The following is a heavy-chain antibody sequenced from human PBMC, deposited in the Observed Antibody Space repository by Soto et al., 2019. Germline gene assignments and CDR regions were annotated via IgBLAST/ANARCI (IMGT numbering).Heavy chain of an antibody. CDR2: ISHGGST. V-gene: IGHV4-4*02. Sequence: QVQLQESGPGLVKPSGTLSLTCVVSGGSISSNWWSWVRQPPGKGLEWIGEISHGGSTNYNPSLKSRVTISVDKSKNQFSLNLNSVTAADTAVYYCARVADGMDVWGRGTTVTVSS. CDR1: GGSISSNW. J-gene: IGHJ6*02. CDR3: ARVADGMDV. D-gene: IGHD6-19*01.